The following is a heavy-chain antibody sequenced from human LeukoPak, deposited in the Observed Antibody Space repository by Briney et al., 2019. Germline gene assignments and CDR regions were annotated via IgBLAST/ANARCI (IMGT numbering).Heavy chain of an antibody. V-gene: IGHV4-59*01. CDR3: AREAVGATGVYFDY. J-gene: IGHJ4*02. CDR1: GGSISSYY. Sequence: SGTLSLTCTVSGGSISSYYWSWIRQPPGKGLEWIGYIYYSGSTNYNPSLKSRVTISIDTSKNQFSLKLSSVTAADTAVYYCAREAVGATGVYFDYWGQGTLVTVSS. D-gene: IGHD1-26*01. CDR2: IYYSGST.